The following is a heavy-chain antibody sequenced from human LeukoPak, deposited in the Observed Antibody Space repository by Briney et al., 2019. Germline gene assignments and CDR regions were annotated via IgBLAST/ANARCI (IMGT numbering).Heavy chain of an antibody. V-gene: IGHV3-7*01. CDR2: IKQDGSEK. J-gene: IGHJ3*02. CDR1: RFTFSSYW. CDR3: ARGRGGVNGASDI. D-gene: IGHD2-8*02. Sequence: GGSLRLSCEASRFTFSSYWMNWVRQAPGKGLEWVANIKQDGSEKHYMDSVKGRFTISRDNAKNSLYLQMNSLRVEGTAVYYCARGRGGVNGASDIWGQGTMVTVSS.